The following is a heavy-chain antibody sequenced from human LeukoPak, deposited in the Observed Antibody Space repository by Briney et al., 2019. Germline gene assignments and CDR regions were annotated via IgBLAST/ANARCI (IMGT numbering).Heavy chain of an antibody. V-gene: IGHV3-30*18. J-gene: IGHJ4*02. Sequence: SCKASGYTFTSYGMHWVRQAPGKGLEWVAVISYDGSNKYYADSVKGRFTISRDNSKNTLYLQMNSLRAEDTAVYYCAKGYSGYDWSLVDYWGQGTLVTVSS. D-gene: IGHD5-12*01. CDR3: AKGYSGYDWSLVDY. CDR1: GYTFTSYG. CDR2: ISYDGSNK.